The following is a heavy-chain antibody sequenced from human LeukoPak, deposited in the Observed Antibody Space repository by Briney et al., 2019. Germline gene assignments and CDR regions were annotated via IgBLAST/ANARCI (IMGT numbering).Heavy chain of an antibody. CDR2: IYHSGST. CDR3: ARDRGVWYFDL. Sequence: TASETLSLTCAVSGYSISSGYYWGWIRQPPGKGLEWIGSIYHSGSTYYNPSLKSRVTISVDTSKNQFSLKLSSVTAADTAVYYCARDRGVWYFDLWGRGTLVIVSP. D-gene: IGHD3-10*01. V-gene: IGHV4-38-2*02. J-gene: IGHJ2*01. CDR1: GYSISSGYY.